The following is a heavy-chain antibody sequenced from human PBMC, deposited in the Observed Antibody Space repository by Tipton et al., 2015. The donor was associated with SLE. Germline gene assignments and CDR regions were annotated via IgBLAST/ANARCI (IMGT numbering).Heavy chain of an antibody. Sequence: LRLSCTVSGGSIISYYWSWIRQPPGKGLEWIGYIHYSGVTYYYPSLKSRVTMSVDTSKNQFSLKLNSVTAADTAVYYCARHAEIPVMRYGMDVWGQGTTVSASS. CDR3: ARHAEIPVMRYGMDV. J-gene: IGHJ6*02. CDR1: GGSIISYY. CDR2: IHYSGVT. V-gene: IGHV4-59*08. D-gene: IGHD2-21*01.